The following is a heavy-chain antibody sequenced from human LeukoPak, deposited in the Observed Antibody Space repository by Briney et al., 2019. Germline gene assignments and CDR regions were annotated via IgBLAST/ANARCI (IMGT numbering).Heavy chain of an antibody. CDR3: ASLPPFSGSSRTDDY. D-gene: IGHD1-26*01. CDR1: GFTFSSYA. CDR2: ISGGSGGST. V-gene: IGHV3-23*01. J-gene: IGHJ4*02. Sequence: GGSLRLSCAASGFTFSSYAMSWVRQAPGKGLEWVSTISGGSGGSTYYADSVKGRFTISRDNPKKSLYLQMNSLRAEDTAVYYCASLPPFSGSSRTDDYWGQGTLVTVSS.